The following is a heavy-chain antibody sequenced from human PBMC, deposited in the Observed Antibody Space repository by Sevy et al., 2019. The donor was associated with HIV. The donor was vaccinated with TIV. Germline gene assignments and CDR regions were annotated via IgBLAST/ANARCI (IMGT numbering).Heavy chain of an antibody. J-gene: IGHJ4*02. CDR1: GFTVNDKY. D-gene: IGHD6-19*01. CDR2: IFSSGST. CDR3: VGLFLSYRSGWSYFDY. V-gene: IGHV3-66*02. Sequence: GGSLRLSCAISGFTVNDKYIIWVRQAPGKGLEWVSVIFSSGSTYYADSAKGRFTISRDNSKNTVYLQMNSLRPEDTAGYYCVGLFLSYRSGWSYFDYWGQGTLVTVSS.